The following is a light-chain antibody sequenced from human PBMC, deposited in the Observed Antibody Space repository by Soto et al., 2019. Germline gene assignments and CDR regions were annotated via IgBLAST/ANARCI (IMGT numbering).Light chain of an antibody. Sequence: EIVLTQSPATLSVSRWETATLSCRASQIVGTNLAWYRQKPGQAPRLLIYGAFIRAPGFPVRFRGTGSGSEFTLTICGLQSEDGALYFCQQYDKWQYTFDQGTKVDIK. CDR2: GAF. J-gene: IGKJ2*01. CDR3: QQYDKWQYT. V-gene: IGKV3-15*01. CDR1: QIVGTN.